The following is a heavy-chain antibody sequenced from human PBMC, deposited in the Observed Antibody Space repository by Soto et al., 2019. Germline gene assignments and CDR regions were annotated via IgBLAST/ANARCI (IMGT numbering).Heavy chain of an antibody. CDR3: ASSSSWYYFY. CDR2: ISSDGSYI. V-gene: IGHV3-21*01. CDR1: GFAVSSYS. D-gene: IGHD3-22*01. Sequence: PGGSLRLSCAASGFAVSSYSMHWVRQAPGKGLEWVSAISSDGSYIKYADSVKGRFTISRDNAKSSLYLQMNSLRVDDTAVYYCASSSSWYYFYWGQGTLVTVSS. J-gene: IGHJ4*02.